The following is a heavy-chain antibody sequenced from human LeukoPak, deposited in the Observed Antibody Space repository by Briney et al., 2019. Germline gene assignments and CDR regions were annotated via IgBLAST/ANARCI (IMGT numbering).Heavy chain of an antibody. D-gene: IGHD3-10*02. J-gene: IGHJ4*02. Sequence: PGGSLRLSCAASGFTFSTYSMNWVRQAPGKGLKGFSYISSSSSTIYYADSVKARFTISRGNATNSLSLPMNCLGADDPAGDHCARGKDGGEFVREFHTFDDGSQGTLVTVSS. CDR2: ISSSSSTI. CDR1: GFTFSTYS. CDR3: ARGKDGGEFVREFHTFDD. V-gene: IGHV3-48*01.